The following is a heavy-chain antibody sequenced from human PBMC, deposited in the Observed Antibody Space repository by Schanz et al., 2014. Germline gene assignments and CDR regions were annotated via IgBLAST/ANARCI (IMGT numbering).Heavy chain of an antibody. CDR1: GGTFNIYA. CDR2: ISTYTGNT. D-gene: IGHD1-26*01. J-gene: IGHJ4*02. CDR3: ARDRDQWDGNYLDY. Sequence: QVQLVQSGSEVKKPGASVKVSCKASGGTFNIYAINWVRQAPGQGLEWMGWISTYTGNTNYAQRLQDRVTMTTDTSTSTVYMELRSLTSDDSAVYYCARDRDQWDGNYLDYWGQGTLVTVSS. V-gene: IGHV1-18*01.